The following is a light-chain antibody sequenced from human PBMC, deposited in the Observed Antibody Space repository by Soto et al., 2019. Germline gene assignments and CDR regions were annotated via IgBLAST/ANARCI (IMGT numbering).Light chain of an antibody. CDR3: ETWDSNTRV. Sequence: QPVLTQSSSASASLGSSVKLTCTLSSGHSSYIIAWHQQQPGKAPRYLMKLEGSGSYNKGSGVPDRFSGSRSGADRYLTISNLQFYDEADYYCETWDSNTRVFGGGTKLTVL. CDR2: LEGSGSY. J-gene: IGLJ2*01. V-gene: IGLV4-60*02. CDR1: SGHSSYI.